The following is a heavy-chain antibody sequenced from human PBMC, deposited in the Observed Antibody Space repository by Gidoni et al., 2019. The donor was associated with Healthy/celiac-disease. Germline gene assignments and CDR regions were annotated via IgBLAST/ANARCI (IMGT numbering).Heavy chain of an antibody. Sequence: VQLVQSGAEVKKPGASVKVSCKASGYTFTSYGISWVRQAPGQGLEWMGWISAYNGNTNYAQKLQGRVTMTTDTSTSTAYMELRSLRSDDTAVYYCARSPEDGDHPSLDYYYGMDVWGQGTTVTVSS. CDR2: ISAYNGNT. CDR3: ARSPEDGDHPSLDYYYGMDV. D-gene: IGHD4-17*01. CDR1: GYTFTSYG. V-gene: IGHV1-18*01. J-gene: IGHJ6*02.